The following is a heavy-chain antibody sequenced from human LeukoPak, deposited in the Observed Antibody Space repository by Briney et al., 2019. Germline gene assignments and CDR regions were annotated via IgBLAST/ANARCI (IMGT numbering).Heavy chain of an antibody. V-gene: IGHV3-53*01. Sequence: GGSLRLSCAASGFTVSNNYMSWVRQAPGKGLEWVSVIYRGGSTNYADSVKGRFTISRDNSKNTLYLQMNSVRAEDTAVYYCATIMITFGGVIVWGQGTLVTVSS. D-gene: IGHD3-16*02. CDR3: ATIMITFGGVIV. CDR2: IYRGGST. CDR1: GFTVSNNY. J-gene: IGHJ4*02.